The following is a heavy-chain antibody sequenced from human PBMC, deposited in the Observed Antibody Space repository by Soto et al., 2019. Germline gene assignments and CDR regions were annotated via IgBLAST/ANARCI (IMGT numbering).Heavy chain of an antibody. CDR3: ARAAPSGNGVRYFDL. J-gene: IGHJ2*01. D-gene: IGHD1-1*01. V-gene: IGHV1-69*12. Sequence: QVQLVQSGAEVKKPGSSVKVSCKASGGTFSIYAISWVRQAPGQGLEWMGGIIPIFGTANYAQKFQVRVTITADESTSTAYMVLSSLRSEDTAVYYCARAAPSGNGVRYFDLWGRGTLVTVSP. CDR2: IIPIFGTA. CDR1: GGTFSIYA.